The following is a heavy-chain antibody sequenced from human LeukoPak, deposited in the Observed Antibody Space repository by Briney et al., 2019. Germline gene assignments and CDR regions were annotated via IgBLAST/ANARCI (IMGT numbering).Heavy chain of an antibody. CDR1: GYTFTGYY. D-gene: IGHD4-17*01. J-gene: IGHJ4*02. V-gene: IGHV1-2*02. CDR3: ARNDYGDYKSDY. CDR2: INPNSGGT. Sequence: ASVTVSCQASGYTFTGYYMHWVRQAAGQGLEWMGWINPNSGGTNYAQKFQGRVTMTRDTSISTAYMELSRLRSDDTALYYCARNDYGDYKSDYWGQGTLVTVSS.